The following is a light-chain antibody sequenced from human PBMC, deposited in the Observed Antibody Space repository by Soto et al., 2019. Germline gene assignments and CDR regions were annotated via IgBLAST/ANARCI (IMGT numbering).Light chain of an antibody. CDR2: GAS. J-gene: IGKJ2*01. CDR1: QSVSSN. V-gene: IGKV3-15*01. Sequence: EIVMTQSPATLSVSPGERATLSCRASQSVSSNLAWYQQKPGQAPRLLIYGASTRATGIPARFSGSGSGTEFTLTISSLQSEDFVVYYCQQYINWPPYTFGQGTMLEIK. CDR3: QQYINWPPYT.